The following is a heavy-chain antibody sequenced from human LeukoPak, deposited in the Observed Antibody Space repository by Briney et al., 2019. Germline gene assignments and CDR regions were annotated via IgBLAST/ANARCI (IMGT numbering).Heavy chain of an antibody. V-gene: IGHV3-7*04. J-gene: IGHJ4*02. CDR3: ARDWNAQLGAF. CDR2: IKQDGSEK. D-gene: IGHD1-1*01. CDR1: GFTFSGYW. Sequence: GGSLRLSCVASGFTFSGYWMRWVRQAPGKGLEWVANIKQDGSEKNYVDSVKGRFTISRDNAKNSLYLQMNSLRGEDTAIYYCARDWNAQLGAFWGQGALVTVSS.